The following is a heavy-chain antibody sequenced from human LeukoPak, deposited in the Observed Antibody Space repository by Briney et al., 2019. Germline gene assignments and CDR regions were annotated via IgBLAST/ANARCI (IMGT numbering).Heavy chain of an antibody. Sequence: SVKVSCKASGGTFSSYTISWVRQAPGQGLEWMGRIIPILGIANYAQKFQGRVTITADKSTSTAYMKLSSLRSEDTAVYYCARKGTVTTPLYYYGMDVWGQGTTVTVSS. V-gene: IGHV1-69*02. J-gene: IGHJ6*02. CDR1: GGTFSSYT. CDR3: ARKGTVTTPLYYYGMDV. D-gene: IGHD4-17*01. CDR2: IIPILGIA.